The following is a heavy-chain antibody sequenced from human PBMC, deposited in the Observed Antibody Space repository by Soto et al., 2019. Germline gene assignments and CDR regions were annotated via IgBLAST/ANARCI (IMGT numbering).Heavy chain of an antibody. V-gene: IGHV3-7*01. J-gene: IGHJ4*02. D-gene: IGHD5-18*01. CDR2: INQDRSEK. CDR3: ARWNSYGYYFDY. CDR1: GCTFNKYW. Sequence: GGALRLSCAISGCTFNKYWVFWVRQAPGKGLEWVANINQDRSEKYYVDSVKGRFTISRDNAKNSLYLQMNSLRAEDTAVYYCARWNSYGYYFDYWGQGTLVTVSS.